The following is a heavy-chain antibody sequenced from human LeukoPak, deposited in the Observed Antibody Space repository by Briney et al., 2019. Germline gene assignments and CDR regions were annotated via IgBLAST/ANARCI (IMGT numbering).Heavy chain of an antibody. V-gene: IGHV3-7*01. Sequence: GGSLRLSCVGSGFTFSNYWMTWVRQAPGKGPQWVANIKQDGSEKFHVDSADGRFTISRDNAKNSVYLEMVSLRAEDTAVYYCARGRLDDYFDFWGQGTLVTVSS. D-gene: IGHD1-1*01. CDR1: GFTFSNYW. J-gene: IGHJ4*02. CDR2: IKQDGSEK. CDR3: ARGRLDDYFDF.